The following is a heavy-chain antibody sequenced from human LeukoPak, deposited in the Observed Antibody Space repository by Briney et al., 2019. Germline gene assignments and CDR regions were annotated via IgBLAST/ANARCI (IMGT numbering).Heavy chain of an antibody. V-gene: IGHV4-31*03. Sequence: SETLSLTCTVSGGSISRGGYYWSWIRQHPGKGLERMGDIYYSGSTYYNASLKSRVTISVDTSKNQFSLKLSSVTAADTDVYYCERGVKDGSGPGFSYYCGMDVWGQGTTVTVSS. CDR1: GGSISRGGYY. D-gene: IGHD3-10*01. CDR2: IYYSGST. J-gene: IGHJ6*02. CDR3: ERGVKDGSGPGFSYYCGMDV.